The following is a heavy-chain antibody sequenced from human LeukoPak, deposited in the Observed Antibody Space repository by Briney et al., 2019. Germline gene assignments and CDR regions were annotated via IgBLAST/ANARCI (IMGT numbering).Heavy chain of an antibody. J-gene: IGHJ4*02. CDR2: ISYDGSNK. CDR1: GFTFSSYG. Sequence: PGGSLRLSCAASGFTFSSYGMHWVRQAPGKGLEWVAVISYDGSNKYYADSVKGRFTISRGNSKNTLYLQMNSLRAEDTAVYYCANHYDSSGRIFDYWGQGTLVTVSS. D-gene: IGHD3-22*01. CDR3: ANHYDSSGRIFDY. V-gene: IGHV3-30*18.